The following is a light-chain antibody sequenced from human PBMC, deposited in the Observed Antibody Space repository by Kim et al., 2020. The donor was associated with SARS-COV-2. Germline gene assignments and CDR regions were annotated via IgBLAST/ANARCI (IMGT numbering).Light chain of an antibody. CDR2: EVD. CDR3: SSYVGGNNLV. J-gene: IGLJ3*02. V-gene: IGLV2-8*01. CDR1: DVGDYDY. Sequence: QSALTQPPSASGSPGQSVTISCAGDVGDYDYFSWYQQHPGKAPKLMIYEVDKRPSGVPDRFSGSMSGSTASLTVSGLQAEDEATYYCSSYVGGNNLVFGGGTQLTVL.